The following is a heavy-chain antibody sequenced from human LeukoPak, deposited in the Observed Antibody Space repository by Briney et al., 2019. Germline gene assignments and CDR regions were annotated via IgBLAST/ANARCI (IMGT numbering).Heavy chain of an antibody. J-gene: IGHJ4*02. Sequence: GASVKVSCKASGYTFTSYDINWVRQATGQGLGWMGWMNPNSGNTGYAQKFQGRVTMTRNTSISTAYMELSSLRSEDTAVYYCARRGGYYDSNGYLAYWGQGTLVTVSS. V-gene: IGHV1-8*01. CDR2: MNPNSGNT. CDR1: GYTFTSYD. CDR3: ARRGGYYDSNGYLAY. D-gene: IGHD3-22*01.